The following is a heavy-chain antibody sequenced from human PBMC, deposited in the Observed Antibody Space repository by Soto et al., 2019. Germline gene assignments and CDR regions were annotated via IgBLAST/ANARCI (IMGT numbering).Heavy chain of an antibody. D-gene: IGHD1-7*01. CDR3: ARNWNYGYYYGMDV. CDR2: IYYSGST. J-gene: IGHJ6*02. Sequence: SETLSLTCTVSGGSVSSGNYYWSWIRQPPGNGLEWIGYIYYSGSTNYNPSLKSRVTISVDTSKNQFSLKLSSVTAADTAVYYCARNWNYGYYYGMDVWGQGTTVTVSS. CDR1: GGSVSSGNYY. V-gene: IGHV4-61*01.